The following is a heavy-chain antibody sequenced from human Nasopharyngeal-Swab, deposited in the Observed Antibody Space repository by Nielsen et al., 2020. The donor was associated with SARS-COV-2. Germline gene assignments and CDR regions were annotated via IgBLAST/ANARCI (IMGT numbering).Heavy chain of an antibody. V-gene: IGHV3-7*04. CDR2: IKQGGSEQ. CDR1: GFPFRNYY. J-gene: IGHJ3*02. CDR3: ARESVVTGMDDATDI. D-gene: IGHD2-21*02. Sequence: GESLKISGAASGFPFRNYYMTWVRQPPGKGLEWVANIKQGGSEQFYVDSVKGRFTISRDDAKNSVYLQMNSLRAEDTAVYYCARESVVTGMDDATDIWGQGTMVTVSS.